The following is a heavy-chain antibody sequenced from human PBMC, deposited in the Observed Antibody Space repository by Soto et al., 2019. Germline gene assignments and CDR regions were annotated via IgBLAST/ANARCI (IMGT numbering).Heavy chain of an antibody. CDR1: GFTFSNAW. CDR2: IKSKTDGGTT. D-gene: IGHD3-3*01. CDR3: TTDSLVLRFLEWAFDP. V-gene: IGHV3-15*01. J-gene: IGHJ5*02. Sequence: EVQQVESGGGLVKPGGSLRLSCAASGFTFSNAWMSWVRQAPGKGLEWVGRIKSKTDGGTTDYAAPVKGRFTISRDDSKNTLYLQMNSLKTEDTAVYYCTTDSLVLRFLEWAFDPWGQGTLVTVSS.